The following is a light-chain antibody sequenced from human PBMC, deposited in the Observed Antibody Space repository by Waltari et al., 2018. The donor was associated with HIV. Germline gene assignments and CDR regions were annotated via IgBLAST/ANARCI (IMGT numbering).Light chain of an antibody. Sequence: QSALTQPASVSGSPGQSITISCTGTSSDVGSYNLVSWYLQHPGKAPKLMIYEGNKRPSGVSNRSSGSKSGNTASLTSSGLQAEDEADYYCCSYSGSYTSYVFGAGTKVTVL. CDR1: SSDVGSYNL. V-gene: IGLV2-23*01. CDR2: EGN. CDR3: CSYSGSYTSYV. J-gene: IGLJ1*01.